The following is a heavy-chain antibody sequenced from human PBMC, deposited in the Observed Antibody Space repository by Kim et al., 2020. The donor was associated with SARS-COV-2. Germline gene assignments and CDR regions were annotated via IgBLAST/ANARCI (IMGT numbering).Heavy chain of an antibody. J-gene: IGHJ4*02. CDR3: ARRGYFDY. V-gene: IGHV4-61*07. CDR2: SGPP. Sequence: SGPPNSNSSLRGPVTISVDTSKNQVSLRRSSMTAADTAVYYCARRGYFDYWGQGTLVTVSS. D-gene: IGHD3-16*01.